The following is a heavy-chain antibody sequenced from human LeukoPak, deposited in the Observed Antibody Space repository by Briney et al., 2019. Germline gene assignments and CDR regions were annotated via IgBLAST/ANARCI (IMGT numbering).Heavy chain of an antibody. CDR1: GYTFTYRY. Sequence: SVKVSCKASGYTFTYRYLHWVRQAPGQALEWMGGIIPIFGTANYAQKFQGRVTITADESTSTAYMELSSLRSEDTAVYYCARRIEDYYDSSGYWVEAFDIWGQGTMVTVSS. J-gene: IGHJ3*02. V-gene: IGHV1-69*13. CDR2: IIPIFGTA. CDR3: ARRIEDYYDSSGYWVEAFDI. D-gene: IGHD3-22*01.